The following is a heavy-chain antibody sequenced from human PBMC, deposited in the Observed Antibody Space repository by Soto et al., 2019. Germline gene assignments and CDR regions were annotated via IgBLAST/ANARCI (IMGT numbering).Heavy chain of an antibody. J-gene: IGHJ5*02. CDR3: ARDPAPLNGNYLSWSDP. CDR2: IWYDGSNK. D-gene: IGHD1-7*01. Sequence: PGGSLRLSCAASGFTFSSYGMHWVRQAPGKGLEWVAVIWYDGSNKYYADSVKGRFTISRDNSKNTLYLQMNSLRAEDTAVYYWARDPAPLNGNYLSWSDPWGQGPLVTASS. V-gene: IGHV3-33*01. CDR1: GFTFSSYG.